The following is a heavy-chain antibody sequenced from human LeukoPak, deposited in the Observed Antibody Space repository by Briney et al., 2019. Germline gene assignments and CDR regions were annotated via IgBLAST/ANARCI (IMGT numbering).Heavy chain of an antibody. Sequence: SETLSLTCPVSGGSISSYYWSWIRQPPGKGLEWIGYIYYSGSTNYNPSLKSRVTISVDTSKNQFSLKLSSVTAADTAVYYCARLPSKARYSSGSLYGMDVWGQGTTVTVSS. CDR3: ARLPSKARYSSGSLYGMDV. CDR2: IYYSGST. CDR1: GGSISSYY. V-gene: IGHV4-59*08. J-gene: IGHJ6*02. D-gene: IGHD6-19*01.